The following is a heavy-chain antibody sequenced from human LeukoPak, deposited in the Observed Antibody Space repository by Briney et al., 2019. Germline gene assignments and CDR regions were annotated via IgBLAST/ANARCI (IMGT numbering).Heavy chain of an antibody. CDR1: GFIFSSSW. J-gene: IGHJ3*02. CDR3: ARDANVVAATHDAFDI. CDR2: IKSDGSST. D-gene: IGHD2-15*01. V-gene: IGHV3-74*01. Sequence: PGGSLRLSCAASGFIFSSSWMHWVRQAPGKGLVWVSRIKSDGSSTSYADSVQGRFTISRDNAKNSLYLQMNSLRAEDTALYYCARDANVVAATHDAFDIWGQGTMVTVSS.